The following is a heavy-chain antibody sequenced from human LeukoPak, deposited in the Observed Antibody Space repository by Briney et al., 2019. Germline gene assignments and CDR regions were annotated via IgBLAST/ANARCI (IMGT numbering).Heavy chain of an antibody. J-gene: IGHJ6*04. CDR3: ARDLLAARPGPPGV. CDR2: IYHSGST. V-gene: IGHV4-38-2*02. CDR1: GYSISSGYY. D-gene: IGHD6-6*01. Sequence: SETLSLTCTVSGYSISSGYYWGWIRQPPGKGLEWIGSIYHSGSTYYNPSLKSRVTISVDTSKNQFSLKLSSVTAADTAVYYCARDLLAARPGPPGVWGKGTTVTVSS.